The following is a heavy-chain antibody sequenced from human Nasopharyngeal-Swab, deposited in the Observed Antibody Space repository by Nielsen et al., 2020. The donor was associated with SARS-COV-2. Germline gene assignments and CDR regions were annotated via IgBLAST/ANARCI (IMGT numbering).Heavy chain of an antibody. Sequence: WIRQPPGKRLEWVAVIWYDGSNKYYADSVKGRFTISRDNSKNTLYLQMNSLRAEDTAVYYCARDPDDILTGYYFDYWGQGTLVTVSS. V-gene: IGHV3-33*01. D-gene: IGHD3-9*01. J-gene: IGHJ4*02. CDR3: ARDPDDILTGYYFDY. CDR2: IWYDGSNK.